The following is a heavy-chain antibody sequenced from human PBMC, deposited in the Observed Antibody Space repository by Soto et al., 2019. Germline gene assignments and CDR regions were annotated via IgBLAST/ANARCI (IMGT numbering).Heavy chain of an antibody. D-gene: IGHD3-3*01. CDR3: ARAGSVTIFGVVPNYYGMDV. CDR2: IIPIFGTA. J-gene: IGHJ6*02. V-gene: IGHV1-69*06. Sequence: SVKVSCKASGGTFSSYAISWVRQAPGQGLEWMGGIIPIFGTANYAQKFQGRVTITADKSTSTAYMELSSLRSEDTAVYYCARAGSVTIFGVVPNYYGMDVWGQGTTVTVSS. CDR1: GGTFSSYA.